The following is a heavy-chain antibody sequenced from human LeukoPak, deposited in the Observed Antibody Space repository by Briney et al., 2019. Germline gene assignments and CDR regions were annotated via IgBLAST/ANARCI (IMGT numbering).Heavy chain of an antibody. D-gene: IGHD2-21*01. V-gene: IGHV1-18*01. J-gene: IGHJ4*02. CDR3: ARGVAAVISPPYYFDY. CDR1: GYTFTSYG. Sequence: ASVKVSCKASGYTFTSYGISWVRQAPGQGLEWMGRISAYNGNTNYAQKLQGRVTMTTDTSTSTAYMELRSLRSDDTAVCYCARGVAAVISPPYYFDYWGQGTLVTVSS. CDR2: ISAYNGNT.